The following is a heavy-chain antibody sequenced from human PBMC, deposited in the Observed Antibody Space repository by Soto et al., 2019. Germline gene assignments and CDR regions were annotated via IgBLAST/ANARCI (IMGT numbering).Heavy chain of an antibody. J-gene: IGHJ6*02. D-gene: IGHD3-10*01. Sequence: SETLSLTCTVSGGSISSYYWSWIRRPPGKGLEWIGYIYNSGSTHSNPSLQSRVTISVDTSKNQFSLKLSSVTAADTGIYYCARARITMVREVIKYNMDVWGQGTTVTVSS. CDR2: IYNSGST. V-gene: IGHV4-59*01. CDR3: ARARITMVREVIKYNMDV. CDR1: GGSISSYY.